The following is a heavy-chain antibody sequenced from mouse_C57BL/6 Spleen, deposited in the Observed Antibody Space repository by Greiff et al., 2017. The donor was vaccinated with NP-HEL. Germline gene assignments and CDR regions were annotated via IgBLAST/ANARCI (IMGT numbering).Heavy chain of an antibody. CDR2: INPNNGGT. J-gene: IGHJ1*03. CDR1: GYTFTDYY. D-gene: IGHD2-5*01. Sequence: EVKLQQSGPELVKPGASVKISCKASGYTFTDYYMNWVKQSHGKSLEWIGDINPNNGGTSYNQKFKGKATLTVDKSSSTAYMELRSLTSEDSAVYYCARGNLSNPWYFDVWGTGTTVTVSS. V-gene: IGHV1-26*01. CDR3: ARGNLSNPWYFDV.